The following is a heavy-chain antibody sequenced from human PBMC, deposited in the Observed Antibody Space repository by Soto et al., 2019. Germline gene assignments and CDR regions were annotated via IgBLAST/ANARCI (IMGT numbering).Heavy chain of an antibody. V-gene: IGHV3-30-3*01. J-gene: IGHJ4*02. Sequence: LRLSCAASGFTFSSYAMHWVRQAPGKGLEWVAVISYDGSNKYYADSVKGRFTISRDNSKNTLYLQMNSLRAEDTAVYYCASPTTVTARYYFDYWGQGTLVTVSS. CDR3: ASPTTVTARYYFDY. D-gene: IGHD4-17*01. CDR1: GFTFSSYA. CDR2: ISYDGSNK.